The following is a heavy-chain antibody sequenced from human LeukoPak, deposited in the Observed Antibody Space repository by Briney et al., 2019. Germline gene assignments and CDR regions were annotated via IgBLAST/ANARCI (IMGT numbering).Heavy chain of an antibody. CDR3: AATIFGAASRDDAFDI. V-gene: IGHV1-24*01. J-gene: IGHJ3*02. CDR2: FDPEDGET. CDR1: GYTFTELS. D-gene: IGHD3-3*01. Sequence: GASVKVSCKASGYTFTELSMHWVRQAPGKGLEWMGGFDPEDGETIYAQKFQGRVTMTEDTSTDTAYMELSSLRSEDTAVYYCAATIFGAASRDDAFDIWGQGTMVTVSS.